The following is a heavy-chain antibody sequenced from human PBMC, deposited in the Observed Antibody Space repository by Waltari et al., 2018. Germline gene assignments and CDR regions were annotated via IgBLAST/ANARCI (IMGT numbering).Heavy chain of an antibody. J-gene: IGHJ4*02. Sequence: EVQLLESGGGLVQPGGSLRLSCAASGFTFCSYAMSWVRQAPGRGLKWVSSISDRGVSTYYADSVKGRFTISRDNSKTTLFLQMNSLSAADTAVYYCATVKYGSGSASWGQGTLVTVSS. D-gene: IGHD3-10*01. CDR3: ATVKYGSGSAS. V-gene: IGHV3-23*01. CDR2: ISDRGVST. CDR1: GFTFCSYA.